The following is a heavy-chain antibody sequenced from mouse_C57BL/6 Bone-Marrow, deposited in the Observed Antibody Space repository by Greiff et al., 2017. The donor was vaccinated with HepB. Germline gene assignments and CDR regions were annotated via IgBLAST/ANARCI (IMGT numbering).Heavy chain of an antibody. D-gene: IGHD1-1*01. Sequence: EVQLVESGGGLVKPGGSLKLSCAASGFTFSGYGMHWVRQAPEKGLEWVAYISSGSSTTYYADTVKGRFTISRDNAKNTLFLQMTSLRSEDTAMYYCARDYYGSSLDYWGQGTTLTVSS. CDR2: ISSGSSTT. V-gene: IGHV5-17*01. CDR1: GFTFSGYG. CDR3: ARDYYGSSLDY. J-gene: IGHJ2*01.